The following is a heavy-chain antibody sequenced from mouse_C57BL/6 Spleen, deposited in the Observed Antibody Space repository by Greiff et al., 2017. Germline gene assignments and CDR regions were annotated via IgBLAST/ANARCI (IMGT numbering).Heavy chain of an antibody. CDR2: IYPGDGDT. CDR3: ARSRGLRSAMDY. D-gene: IGHD2-2*01. CDR1: GYAFSSYW. J-gene: IGHJ4*01. V-gene: IGHV1-80*01. Sequence: QVQLKESGAELVKPGASVKISCKASGYAFSSYWMNWVKPRPGKGLEWIGQIYPGDGDTNYNGKFKGKATLTADKSSSTAYMQLSSLTSEDSAVYFCARSRGLRSAMDYWGQGTSVTVSS.